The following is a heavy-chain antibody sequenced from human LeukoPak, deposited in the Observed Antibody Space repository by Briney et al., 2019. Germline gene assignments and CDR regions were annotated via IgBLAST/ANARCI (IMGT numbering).Heavy chain of an antibody. CDR3: AKDSASIVRGVINPPATFDY. CDR1: GFTFSSYA. J-gene: IGHJ4*02. V-gene: IGHV3-23*01. CDR2: ISGSGGST. Sequence: GGSLRLSCAASGFTFSSYAMSWVRQAPGKGLEWVSAISGSGGSTYYADSVKGRFTISRDNSKNTLYLQMNSLRAEDTAVYYCAKDSASIVRGVINPPATFDYWGQGTLVTVSS. D-gene: IGHD3-10*01.